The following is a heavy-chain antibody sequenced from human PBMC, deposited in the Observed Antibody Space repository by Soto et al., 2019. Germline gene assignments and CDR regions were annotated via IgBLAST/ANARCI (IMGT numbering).Heavy chain of an antibody. CDR2: IYYSGST. J-gene: IGHJ4*02. D-gene: IGHD3-22*01. CDR3: ARGPLGMGYDSSGYPPHYFDY. V-gene: IGHV4-31*03. Sequence: QVQLQESGPGLVKPSQTLSLTCTVSGGSISSGGYYWSWIRQHLGKGLEWIGYIYYSGSTYYNPSLKSRVTISVDTSKNQFSLKLSSVTAADTAVYYCARGPLGMGYDSSGYPPHYFDYWGQGTLVTVSS. CDR1: GGSISSGGYY.